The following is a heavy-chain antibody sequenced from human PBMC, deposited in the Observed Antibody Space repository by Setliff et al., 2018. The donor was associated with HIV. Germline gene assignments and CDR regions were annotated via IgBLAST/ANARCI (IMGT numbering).Heavy chain of an antibody. J-gene: IGHJ6*03. CDR1: GGSLNDYY. V-gene: IGHV4-34*01. D-gene: IGHD1-1*01. CDR2: INHSGST. Sequence: SETLSLTCAVYGGSLNDYYWSWIRLPPGKGLEWIGEINHSGSTNYNPSLKSRVTISVDTSKNQFSLKLTSVTAADTAVYYCARDWNHYFYYLDVWGKGTTVTVSS. CDR3: ARDWNHYFYYLDV.